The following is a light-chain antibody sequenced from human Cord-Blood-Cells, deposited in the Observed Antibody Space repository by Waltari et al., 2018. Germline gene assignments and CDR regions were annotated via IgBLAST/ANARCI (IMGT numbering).Light chain of an antibody. CDR3: QQYYSTPLT. CDR2: WAS. J-gene: IGKJ4*01. V-gene: IGKV4-1*01. CDR1: PSVLYSSNNKNY. Sequence: DIVMTQSPDSLAVSLVERAPIHCQSSPSVLYSSNNKNYLAWYQQKPGQPPKLLIYWASTRESGVPDRFSGSGSGTDFTLTISSLQAEDVAVYYCQQYYSTPLTFGGGTKVEIK.